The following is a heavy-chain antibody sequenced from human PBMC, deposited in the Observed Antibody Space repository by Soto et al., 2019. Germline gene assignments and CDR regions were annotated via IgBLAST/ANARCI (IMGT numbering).Heavy chain of an antibody. J-gene: IGHJ5*02. CDR1: GYTFTSYG. V-gene: IGHV1-18*01. Sequence: ASVKVSCKASGYTFTSYGISWVRQAPGQGLEWMGWISAYNGNTNYAQKLQGRVTMTTDTSTNTAYMELRSLRSEDTAVYYCATEKYQLLRGHRNWFDPWGQGTLVTVSS. CDR2: ISAYNGNT. D-gene: IGHD2-2*01. CDR3: ATEKYQLLRGHRNWFDP.